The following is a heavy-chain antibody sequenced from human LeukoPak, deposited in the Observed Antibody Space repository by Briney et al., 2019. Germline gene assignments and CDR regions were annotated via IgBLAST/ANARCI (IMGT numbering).Heavy chain of an antibody. CDR3: TRGAFSGSYPTSYFDY. J-gene: IGHJ4*02. D-gene: IGHD1-26*01. CDR2: ISYDGSNK. Sequence: PGGSLRLSCAASGFTFSGNAVLWVRQAPGKGLEWVALISYDGSNKYDADSVKGRFTISRDNSKNTLYLQMNSLRGDDTAVYFCTRGAFSGSYPTSYFDYWGQGTLVTVSS. V-gene: IGHV3-30*03. CDR1: GFTFSGNA.